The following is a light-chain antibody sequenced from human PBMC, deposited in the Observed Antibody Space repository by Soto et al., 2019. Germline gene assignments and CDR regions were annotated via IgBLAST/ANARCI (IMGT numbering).Light chain of an antibody. J-gene: IGLJ1*01. CDR3: CSYAGSPYV. Sequence: QSLLTQPRSVSGSPGQSVTISCTGTSSDVGAYNYVSWYQQHPGKAPKLIIYDVSKRPSGVPDRFSGSKSGNTASLTISGLQAEDEADYYCCSYAGSPYVFGTGTKVTV. CDR1: SSDVGAYNY. V-gene: IGLV2-11*01. CDR2: DVS.